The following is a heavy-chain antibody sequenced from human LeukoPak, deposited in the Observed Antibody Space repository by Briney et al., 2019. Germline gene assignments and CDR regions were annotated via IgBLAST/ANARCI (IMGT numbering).Heavy chain of an antibody. J-gene: IGHJ4*02. V-gene: IGHV3-74*01. CDR2: INTDGSST. Sequence: GGSLRLSCAASGFTFSSYWMHWVRQAPGKGLVWVSRINTDGSSTSYADSVKGRFTISRDNAKNTLYLQMNSLRAEDTAVYYCASGIRGYYFDYWGQGTLVTVSS. CDR1: GFTFSSYW. CDR3: ASGIRGYYFDY. D-gene: IGHD4-23*01.